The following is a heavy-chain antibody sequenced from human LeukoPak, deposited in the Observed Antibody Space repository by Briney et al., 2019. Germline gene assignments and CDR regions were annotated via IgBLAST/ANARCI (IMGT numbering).Heavy chain of an antibody. CDR2: ISYDGSNK. Sequence: PGGSLRLSCAASGFTFSSYAMHWVRQAPGKGLEWVALISYDGSNKYYADSVKGRFTISRDNSKNTLYLQMNSLRAEDTAVYYCAREAYCGGDCYHPYWYFDLWGRGTLVTVSS. J-gene: IGHJ2*01. V-gene: IGHV3-30-3*01. D-gene: IGHD2-21*02. CDR3: AREAYCGGDCYHPYWYFDL. CDR1: GFTFSSYA.